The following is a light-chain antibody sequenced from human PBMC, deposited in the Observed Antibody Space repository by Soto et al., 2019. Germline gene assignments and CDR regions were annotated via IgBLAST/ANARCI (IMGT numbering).Light chain of an antibody. Sequence: DIKMTQSPSTLSASVGDRVTITCRASQSIINWLGWYQQKPGKAPKLLIYKASSLESGVPSRFSGSGSGTDFTLTINRLQPDDFATYYCQQYNSLPWTFGQGTKVDI. CDR2: KAS. CDR3: QQYNSLPWT. CDR1: QSIINW. J-gene: IGKJ1*01. V-gene: IGKV1-5*03.